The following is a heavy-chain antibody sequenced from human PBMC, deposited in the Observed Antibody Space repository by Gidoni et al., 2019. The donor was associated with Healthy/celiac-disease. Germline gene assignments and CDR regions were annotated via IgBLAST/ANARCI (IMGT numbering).Heavy chain of an antibody. V-gene: IGHV3-15*01. CDR1: GFTFSTAW. CDR3: TTDQSSSGHEFDY. J-gene: IGHJ4*02. D-gene: IGHD6-13*01. CDR2: RKSKTDGGTT. Sequence: EVQLVESGGGLVKPGGSLRLSCAASGFTFSTAWMSWVRQAPGKGLEWVGRRKSKTDGGTTDYAAPVKGRFTISRDDSKNTLDLQMNSLKTEDTAVYYCTTDQSSSGHEFDYWGQGTLGTVSS.